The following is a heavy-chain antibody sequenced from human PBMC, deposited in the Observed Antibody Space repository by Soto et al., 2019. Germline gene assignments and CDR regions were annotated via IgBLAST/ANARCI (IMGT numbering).Heavy chain of an antibody. CDR3: ARVHRPDSSGFYYWFDP. CDR1: GDSVTNNKW. D-gene: IGHD3-22*01. J-gene: IGHJ5*02. Sequence: PSETLSLTCSVSGDSVTNNKWWSWVRQPPGKGLEWIGEVHHSGSIHYNASLKSRATIYVDKSKNQFSLKLSSVTAADTAVYYCARVHRPDSSGFYYWFDPWGQGTLVTVSS. CDR2: VHHSGSI. V-gene: IGHV4-4*02.